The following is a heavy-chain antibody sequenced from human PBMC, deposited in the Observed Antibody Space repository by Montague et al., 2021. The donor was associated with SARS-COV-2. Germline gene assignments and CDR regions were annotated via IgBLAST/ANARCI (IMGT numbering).Heavy chain of an antibody. CDR1: GGSSSGYY. J-gene: IGHJ6*02. D-gene: IGHD3-10*01. CDR3: ARVRYYGSGTSLGMDV. V-gene: IGHV4-34*01. CDR2: INHSGGT. Sequence: SETLSLTCAVYGGSSSGYYWSWIRQPPGKGLEWIGEINHSGGTNYNPSLKSRVAISVDTSKNQFSLKLSSVTAADMAVYYCARVRYYGSGTSLGMDVWGQGTTVTVSS.